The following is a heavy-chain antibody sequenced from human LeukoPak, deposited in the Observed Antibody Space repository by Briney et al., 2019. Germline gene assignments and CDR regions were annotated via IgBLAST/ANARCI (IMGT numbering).Heavy chain of an antibody. V-gene: IGHV3-30*04. J-gene: IGHJ3*02. CDR1: GFTLSSYA. D-gene: IGHD4-11*01. CDR3: ARDTEDDAFDI. CDR2: ISYDGSNK. Sequence: GGSLRLSCAASGFTLSSYAMHWVRQAPGKGLEWVAVISYDGSNKYYADSVKGRFTISRDNSKNTLYLQMNSLRAEDTAVYYCARDTEDDAFDIWGQGTMVTVSS.